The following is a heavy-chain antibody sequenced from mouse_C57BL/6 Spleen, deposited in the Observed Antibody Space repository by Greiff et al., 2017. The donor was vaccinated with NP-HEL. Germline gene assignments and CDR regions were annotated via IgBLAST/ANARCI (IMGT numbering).Heavy chain of an antibody. CDR1: GFTFSDYG. J-gene: IGHJ3*01. CDR2: ISSGSSTI. D-gene: IGHD2-5*01. V-gene: IGHV5-17*01. CDR3: ASGTYYSNYRGFAY. Sequence: EVQGVESGGGLVKPGGSLKLSCAASGFTFSDYGMHWVRQAPEKGLEWVAYISSGSSTIYYADTVKGRFTISRDNAKNTLFLQMTSLRSEDTAMYYCASGTYYSNYRGFAYWGQGTLVTVSA.